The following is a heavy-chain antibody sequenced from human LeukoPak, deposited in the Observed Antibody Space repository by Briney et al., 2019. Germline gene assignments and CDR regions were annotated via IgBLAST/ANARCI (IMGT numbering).Heavy chain of an antibody. CDR1: GDSISSSSYY. CDR3: ARGDYYGSGSYYPYYFDY. V-gene: IGHV4-39*07. Sequence: SETLSLTCTVSGDSISSSSYYWGWIRQPPGKGLEWIGSIYYSGNTYYNPSLKSRVTISVDTSKNQFSLKLSSVTAADTTVYSCARGDYYGSGSYYPYYFDYWGQGTLVTVSS. CDR2: IYYSGNT. D-gene: IGHD3-10*01. J-gene: IGHJ4*02.